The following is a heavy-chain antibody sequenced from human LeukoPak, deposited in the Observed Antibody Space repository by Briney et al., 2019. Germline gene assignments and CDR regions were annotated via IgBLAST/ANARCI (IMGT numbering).Heavy chain of an antibody. CDR3: TRDLPIDY. V-gene: IGHV3-74*01. CDR1: GFTFSSYW. Sequence: GGSLRLSCAASGFTFSSYWMHWVRQAPGKGLVWVSRINPDGSSTIYADSVKGRFTISRDNAKNTLYLRMNSLSADDTAVYYCTRDLPIDYWGQGTLITVSS. J-gene: IGHJ4*02. CDR2: INPDGSST.